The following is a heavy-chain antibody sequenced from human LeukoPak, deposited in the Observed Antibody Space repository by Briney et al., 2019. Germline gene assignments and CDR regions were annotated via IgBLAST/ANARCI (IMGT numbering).Heavy chain of an antibody. CDR3: ARVSVSGYGYYYFDY. CDR2: MYCSGST. D-gene: IGHD5-12*01. V-gene: IGHV4-59*01. J-gene: IGHJ4*02. Sequence: SETLSLTCTVSGGSIRSSYWSWIRQPPGKGLEWIGYMYCSGSTKYNPSLKSRVTMSVDTSQNQFSLKLSSVTAADTAVYHCARVSVSGYGYYYFDYWGQGTLVTVSS. CDR1: GGSIRSSY.